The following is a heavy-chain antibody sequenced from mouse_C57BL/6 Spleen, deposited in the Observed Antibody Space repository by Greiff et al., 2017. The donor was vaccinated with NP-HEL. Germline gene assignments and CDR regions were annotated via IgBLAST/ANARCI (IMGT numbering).Heavy chain of an antibody. J-gene: IGHJ4*01. CDR2: IDPANGNT. D-gene: IGHD2-4*01. Sequence: EVQLQQSVAELVRPGASVKLSCTASGFNIKNTYMHWVKQRPEQGLEWIGRIDPANGNTKYAPKFQGKATITADKSSNTAYLQLSSLTSEDTAIYYCARRIYYDYDDGYAMDYWGQGTSVTVSS. CDR3: ARRIYYDYDDGYAMDY. V-gene: IGHV14-3*01. CDR1: GFNIKNTY.